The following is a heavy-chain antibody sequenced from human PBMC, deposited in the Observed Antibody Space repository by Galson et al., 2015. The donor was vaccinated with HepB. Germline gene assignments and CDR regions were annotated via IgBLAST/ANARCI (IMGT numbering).Heavy chain of an antibody. CDR2: SGGSGDYT. J-gene: IGHJ4*02. V-gene: IGHV3-23*01. Sequence: PLRLPCAASGFTFTSYASNWVRQAPGGGREWVAYSGGSGDYTVYADSVKGRFTISRDSSNSTLFLQMNSLRVEDTAFYFGARRSGKGLDYWRQGTLVTVCS. CDR3: ARRSGKGLDY. CDR1: GFTFTSYA. D-gene: IGHD3-10*01.